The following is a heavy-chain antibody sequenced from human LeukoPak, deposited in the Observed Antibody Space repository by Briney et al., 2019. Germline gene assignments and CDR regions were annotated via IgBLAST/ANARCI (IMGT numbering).Heavy chain of an antibody. CDR2: IWYDGSNK. CDR3: ARSRVPGRQNDAFDI. J-gene: IGHJ3*02. CDR1: GFTFSSYG. V-gene: IGHV3-33*01. Sequence: PGGSLRLSCAASGFTFSSYGMHWVRQAPGKGLEWVAVIWYDGSNKYYADSVKGRFTISRDNSKNTLYLQMNSLRAEDTAVYYCARSRVPGRQNDAFDIWGQGTMVTVSS.